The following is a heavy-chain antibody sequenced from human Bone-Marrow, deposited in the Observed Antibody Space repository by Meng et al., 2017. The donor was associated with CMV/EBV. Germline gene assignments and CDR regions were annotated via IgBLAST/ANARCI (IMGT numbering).Heavy chain of an antibody. CDR2: IYYSGST. Sequence: TFSSYWMSWVRQPPGKGLEWIGSIYYSGSTYYNPSLKSRVTISVGTSKNQFSLKLSSVTAADTAVYYCARIYSSSSYGMDVWGQGTTVTVSS. D-gene: IGHD6-6*01. CDR3: ARIYSSSSYGMDV. J-gene: IGHJ6*02. V-gene: IGHV4-39*07. CDR1: TFSSYW.